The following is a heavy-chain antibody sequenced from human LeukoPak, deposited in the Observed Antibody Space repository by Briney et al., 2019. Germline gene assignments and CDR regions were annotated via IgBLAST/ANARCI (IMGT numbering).Heavy chain of an antibody. Sequence: ASVKVSCKASGYTFTSYGISWVRQAPGQGLEWMGWINPNSGGTNYAQKFQGRVTMTRDTSISTAYMELSRLRSDDTAVYYCARRVVPAAIEAFDIWGQGTMVTVSS. V-gene: IGHV1-2*02. D-gene: IGHD2-2*01. CDR1: GYTFTSYG. J-gene: IGHJ3*02. CDR2: INPNSGGT. CDR3: ARRVVPAAIEAFDI.